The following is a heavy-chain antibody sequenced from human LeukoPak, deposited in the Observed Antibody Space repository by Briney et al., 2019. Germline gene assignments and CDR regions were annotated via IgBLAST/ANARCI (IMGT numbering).Heavy chain of an antibody. V-gene: IGHV3-74*01. CDR1: GFTFSSYW. D-gene: IGHD1-14*01. J-gene: IGHJ6*02. CDR2: INGDGSST. Sequence: GGSLRLSCAASGFTFSSYWMHWVRQAPGKGLVWVSRINGDGSSTSYADSVKGRFTISSDNAKNTLYLQMNSLRAEDTAVYYCATGQGHGMDVWGQGTTVTVSS. CDR3: ATGQGHGMDV.